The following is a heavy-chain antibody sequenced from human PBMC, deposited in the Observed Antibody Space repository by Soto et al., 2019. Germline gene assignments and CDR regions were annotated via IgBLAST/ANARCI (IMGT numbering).Heavy chain of an antibody. V-gene: IGHV1-69*01. Sequence: QVQLIQSEAEVKKPGSSVRVSCTASGGIFGSHGFSWVRQAPGQRLERVGGFIPIFRTLTYTEKFQARVRIAADESTNTVYLDLSSLTSEDTAVYYCVRDRRIYYSGPHDEFVASDYEVWGQGTMVSVSS. CDR2: FIPIFRTL. CDR3: VRDRRIYYSGPHDEFVASDYEV. CDR1: GGIFGSHG. D-gene: IGHD3-10*01. J-gene: IGHJ3*01.